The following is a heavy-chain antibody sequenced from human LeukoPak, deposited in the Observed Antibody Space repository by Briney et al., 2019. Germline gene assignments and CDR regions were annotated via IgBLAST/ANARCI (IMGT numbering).Heavy chain of an antibody. V-gene: IGHV3-23*01. D-gene: IGHD2-15*01. CDR1: GFTFSTYA. CDR2: VSGSGEST. CDR3: ARAGKAAAFDC. Sequence: GSLRLSCAASGFTFSTYAMNWVRQAPGKGLEWVSSVSGSGESTDYADSVKGRFIISRGNFENTLYLHMNSLRADDTAIYYCARAGKAAAFDCWGQGTLVTVSS. J-gene: IGHJ4*02.